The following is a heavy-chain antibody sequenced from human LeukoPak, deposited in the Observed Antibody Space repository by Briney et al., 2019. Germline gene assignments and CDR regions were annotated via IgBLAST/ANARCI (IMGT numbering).Heavy chain of an antibody. J-gene: IGHJ1*01. CDR2: IYHSGST. D-gene: IGHD6-6*01. CDR3: ARGGAARLHFQN. CDR1: GGSISSSNW. Sequence: SETLSLTCAVSGGSISSSNWWSWVRQPPGKGLEWIGEIYHSGSTNYNPSLQSRVTISVDTSKNQFSLNLNSVTAADTAVYYCARGGAARLHFQNWGQGTLVTVSS. V-gene: IGHV4-4*02.